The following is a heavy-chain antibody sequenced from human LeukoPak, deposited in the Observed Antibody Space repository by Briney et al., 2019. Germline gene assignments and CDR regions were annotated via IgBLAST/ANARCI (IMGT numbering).Heavy chain of an antibody. Sequence: PGGSLRLSCAASGFSFSSYGMSWVRQAPGKGLEWVSAISGSGGSTYYADSVKGRFTISRDNSKNTLYLQMNSLRAEDSATYYCAKDLYYYDSSGYFPLDSWGQGTLVTVSS. V-gene: IGHV3-23*01. CDR1: GFSFSSYG. CDR2: ISGSGGST. CDR3: AKDLYYYDSSGYFPLDS. J-gene: IGHJ4*02. D-gene: IGHD3-22*01.